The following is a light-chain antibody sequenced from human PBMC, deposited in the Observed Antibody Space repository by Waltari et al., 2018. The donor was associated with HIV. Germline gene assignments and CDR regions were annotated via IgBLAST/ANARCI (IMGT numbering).Light chain of an antibody. CDR3: QQYNRYSH. J-gene: IGKJ4*01. CDR2: QTS. Sequence: ETQMTQSPSSLSASVGDRVTITCRASESIRRWLAWYQQKPGKAPKLLISQTSNLENGVPSRFSGSGSETEFTLTISSLQPDDSVTYYCQQYNRYSHFGGGTKVEIK. CDR1: ESIRRW. V-gene: IGKV1-5*03.